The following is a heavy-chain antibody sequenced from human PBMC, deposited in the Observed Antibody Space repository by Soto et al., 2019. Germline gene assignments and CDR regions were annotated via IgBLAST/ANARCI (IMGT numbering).Heavy chain of an antibody. CDR3: ARRGSRSSSRQRAYQPYNWFDP. D-gene: IGHD6-6*01. Sequence: SVKVAGQPYGCRPTRYAMKGVRRWPAHRSRWMGWINAGNGNTKYSQKFQGRVTITRDTSASTAYMELSSLRSEDTAVYYCARRGSRSSSRQRAYQPYNWFDPCGQRTLVTVSS. CDR2: INAGNGNT. CDR1: GCRPTRYA. J-gene: IGHJ5*02. V-gene: IGHV1-3*01.